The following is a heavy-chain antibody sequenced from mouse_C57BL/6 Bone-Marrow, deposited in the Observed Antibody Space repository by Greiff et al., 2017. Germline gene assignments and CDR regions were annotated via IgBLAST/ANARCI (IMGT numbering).Heavy chain of an antibody. CDR2: INPYNGGT. D-gene: IGHD3-2*02. J-gene: IGHJ4*01. CDR3: ARGSSGYAMDY. Sequence: EVKLMESGPVLVKPGASVKMSCKASGYTFTDYYMNWVKQSHGKSLEWIGVINPYNGGTSYNQKFKGKATLTVDKSSSTAYMELNSLTSEDSAVYYCARGSSGYAMDYWGQGTSVTVSS. CDR1: GYTFTDYY. V-gene: IGHV1-19*01.